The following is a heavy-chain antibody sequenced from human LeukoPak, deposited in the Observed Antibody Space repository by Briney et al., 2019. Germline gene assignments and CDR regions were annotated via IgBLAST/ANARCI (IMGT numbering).Heavy chain of an antibody. D-gene: IGHD6-13*01. V-gene: IGHV3-23*01. CDR3: AKGGSSWRVAYYFDY. CDR2: ISGSGGST. CDR1: GFTFSSYA. J-gene: IGHJ4*02. Sequence: GGSLRLSCAASGFTFSSYAMSWVRQAPGKGLEWVSAISGSGGSTYYADSVKGRFTISRDNSKNTLYLQMNSLRAEDTAVYYCAKGGSSWRVAYYFDYWGQGTLVTVSS.